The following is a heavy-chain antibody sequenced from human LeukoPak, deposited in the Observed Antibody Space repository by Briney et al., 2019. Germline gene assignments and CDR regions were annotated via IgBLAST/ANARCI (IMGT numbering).Heavy chain of an antibody. Sequence: GASVKVSCKASGYTFTSYYMHWVRQAPGQGLDWMGIINPSGGSTSYAQKFQGRVTMTRDTSTSTVYMELSSLRSEDTAVYYCARDHPSYYDFWSGYSTPFDYWGQGTLVTVSS. V-gene: IGHV1-46*01. CDR3: ARDHPSYYDFWSGYSTPFDY. CDR2: INPSGGST. J-gene: IGHJ4*02. D-gene: IGHD3-3*01. CDR1: GYTFTSYY.